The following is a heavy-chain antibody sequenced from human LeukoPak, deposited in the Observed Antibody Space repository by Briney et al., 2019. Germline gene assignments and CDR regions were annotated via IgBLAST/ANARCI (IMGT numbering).Heavy chain of an antibody. CDR2: IIPILGIA. CDR3: VRAIYTNWGSGESDFDY. D-gene: IGHD7-27*01. CDR1: GGTFSSYA. J-gene: IGHJ4*02. Sequence: ASVKVSCKASGGTFSSYAISWVRQAPGQGLEWMGRIIPILGIANYAQKFQGRVTITADKSTSTAYMELSSLRSEDTAVYYCVRAIYTNWGSGESDFDYWGQGTLVTVSS. V-gene: IGHV1-69*04.